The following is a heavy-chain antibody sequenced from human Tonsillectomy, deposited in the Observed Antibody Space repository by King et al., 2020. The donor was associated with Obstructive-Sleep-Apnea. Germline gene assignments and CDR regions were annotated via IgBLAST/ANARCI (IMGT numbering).Heavy chain of an antibody. CDR1: GGSISSYY. V-gene: IGHV4-59*08. CDR2: IYYSGST. D-gene: IGHD6-13*01. CDR3: ARHSGYSSSLDY. Sequence: VQLQESGPGLVKPSETLSLTCTVSGGSISSYYWSWIRQPPGKGLEWIGYIYYSGSTNYNPSLTSRVTISVDTSKNQFSLKLSSVTAADTAVYYCARHSGYSSSLDYWGQGTLVTVSS. J-gene: IGHJ4*02.